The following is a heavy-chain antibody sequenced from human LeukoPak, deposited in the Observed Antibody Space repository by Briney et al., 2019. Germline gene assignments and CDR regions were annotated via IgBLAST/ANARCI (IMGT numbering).Heavy chain of an antibody. CDR3: AREHMYTRLSWFVP. V-gene: IGHV4-59*01. D-gene: IGHD1-1*01. Sequence: SETLFLTGTVSGVSIIGDYWSSLRHPPGKGLEGVGYVYSSAITNYNPSLKSRVTILVDTSKNQVSLKLSSVTAADAAVYYCAREHMYTRLSWFVPWGQGPLVTVSS. CDR1: GVSIIGDY. J-gene: IGHJ5*02. CDR2: VYSSAIT.